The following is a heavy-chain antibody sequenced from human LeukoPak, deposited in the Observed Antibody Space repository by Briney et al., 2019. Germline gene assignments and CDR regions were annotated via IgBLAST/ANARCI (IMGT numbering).Heavy chain of an antibody. Sequence: GGSLRLSCAASGFTFSSYWMTWVRQAPGKGLEWVANIKRDGSEKHYVDSVKGRFTISRDNAKNSMFLQMNSLRAEDTAVYYCARDVVGATYFDWGQGTLVTVSS. J-gene: IGHJ4*02. CDR3: ARDVVGATYFD. CDR1: GFTFSSYW. V-gene: IGHV3-7*03. CDR2: IKRDGSEK. D-gene: IGHD1-26*01.